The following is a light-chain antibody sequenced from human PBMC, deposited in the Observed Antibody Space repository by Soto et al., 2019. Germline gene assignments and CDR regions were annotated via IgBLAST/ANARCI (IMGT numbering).Light chain of an antibody. Sequence: DIQMTQSPSSLSASIGDRVTITCRASQGISNYLKWFQQKPGKAPQLLISDASNLQPGVPSRFSGSGSGTDFTFTISSLQPEDIATYYCEQYDNVPYTFGQGTKLAI. CDR2: DAS. CDR3: EQYDNVPYT. CDR1: QGISNY. J-gene: IGKJ2*01. V-gene: IGKV1-33*01.